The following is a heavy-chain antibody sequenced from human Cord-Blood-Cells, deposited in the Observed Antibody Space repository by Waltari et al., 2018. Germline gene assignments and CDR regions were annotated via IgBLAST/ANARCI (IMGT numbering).Heavy chain of an antibody. Sequence: QVQLVQSGAEVKKPGASVKVSCKASGYTFTSYAMHCVRQAPGQRLEWRGWINAGNGNTKYSQKFQGRVPITRDTSASTAYMELSSLRSEDTAVYYCARDLTPNTLGYCSGGSCYYYYYGMDVWGQGTTVTVSS. J-gene: IGHJ6*02. CDR3: ARDLTPNTLGYCSGGSCYYYYYGMDV. CDR2: INAGNGNT. D-gene: IGHD2-15*01. V-gene: IGHV1-3*01. CDR1: GYTFTSYA.